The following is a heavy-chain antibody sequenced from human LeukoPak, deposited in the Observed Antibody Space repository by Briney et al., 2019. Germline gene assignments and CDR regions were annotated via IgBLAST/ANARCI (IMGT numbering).Heavy chain of an antibody. CDR3: ANIIH. CDR1: GFTFSSYW. CDR2: INHNGNVN. J-gene: IGHJ4*02. V-gene: IGHV3-7*03. Sequence: GGSLRLSCAASGFTFSSYWMNWARQAPGKGLEWVASINHNGNVNYYVDSVKGRFTASRDNAKNSLYLQMDTLRPEDTAFYYCANIIHWGQGTLVTVSS. D-gene: IGHD3-10*01.